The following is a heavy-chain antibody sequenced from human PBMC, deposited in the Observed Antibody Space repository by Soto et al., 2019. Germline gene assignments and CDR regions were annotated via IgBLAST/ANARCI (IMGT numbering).Heavy chain of an antibody. CDR3: ARPYCSGGSCYNWFDP. J-gene: IGHJ5*02. CDR1: GFSFSSYW. V-gene: IGHV3-7*03. Sequence: LRLSCAASGFSFSSYWMSWVRQAPGKGLQWVANIKQDGSQKYYVDSVKGRFTIYRDNAKSSLYLQMNSLRAEDTAIYYCARPYCSGGSCYNWFDPWGQGTLVTVSS. CDR2: IKQDGSQK. D-gene: IGHD2-15*01.